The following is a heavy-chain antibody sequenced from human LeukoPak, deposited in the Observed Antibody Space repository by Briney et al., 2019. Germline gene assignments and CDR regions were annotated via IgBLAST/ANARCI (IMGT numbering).Heavy chain of an antibody. CDR2: IYYSVST. V-gene: IGHV4-59*08. CDR1: GASISSYY. Sequence: PSQTLSLTCTVSGASISSYYWSWIRQPPGKGLEWIGYIYYSVSTNYNPSLKSRVTISVDTSKNQFSLKLSSVTAADTAVYYCARHGSSWYYFDYWGQGTLVTVSS. J-gene: IGHJ4*02. D-gene: IGHD6-13*01. CDR3: ARHGSSWYYFDY.